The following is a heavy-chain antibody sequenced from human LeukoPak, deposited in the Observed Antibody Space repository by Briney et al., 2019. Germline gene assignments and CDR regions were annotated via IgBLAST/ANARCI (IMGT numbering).Heavy chain of an antibody. CDR2: ISSSGGST. CDR1: GFTFSSYA. D-gene: IGHD3-16*01. J-gene: IGHJ3*01. Sequence: GGSLRLSCAASGFTFSSYAMSWVRQAPGKGLEWVSTISSSGGSTYYADSVKGRFTFSRDNSKNTMYLQMNSLRVEDTAEYFCGRDPNGDYVGAFEFWGQGTKVAVSS. V-gene: IGHV3-23*01. CDR3: GRDPNGDYVGAFEF.